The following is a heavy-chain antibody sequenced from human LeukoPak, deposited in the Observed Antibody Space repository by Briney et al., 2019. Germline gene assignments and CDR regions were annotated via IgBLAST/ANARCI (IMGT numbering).Heavy chain of an antibody. CDR3: ARDPSAYSSGWYPDY. Sequence: GGSLRLSCAASGFTFSSYSMNWVRQAPGKGLEWVSSISSSSSYIYYADSAKGRFTISRDNAKNSLYLQMNSLRAEDTAVYYCARDPSAYSSGWYPDYWGQGTLVTVSS. V-gene: IGHV3-21*01. CDR1: GFTFSSYS. J-gene: IGHJ4*02. CDR2: ISSSSSYI. D-gene: IGHD6-19*01.